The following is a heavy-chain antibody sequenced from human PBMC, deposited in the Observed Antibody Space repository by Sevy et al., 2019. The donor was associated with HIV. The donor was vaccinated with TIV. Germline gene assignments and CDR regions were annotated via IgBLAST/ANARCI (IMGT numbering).Heavy chain of an antibody. Sequence: SETLSLTCTVSGGSISSYYWSWLRQPAGKGLEWIGSIYPSGITNYNPSLKSRVTMSVDTSKNQFSLNLSSVTAADTAVYYCARGWCRSASCYYDYWGQRTLVTVSS. CDR2: IYPSGIT. V-gene: IGHV4-4*07. D-gene: IGHD2-2*01. CDR3: ARGWCRSASCYYDY. J-gene: IGHJ4*02. CDR1: GGSISSYY.